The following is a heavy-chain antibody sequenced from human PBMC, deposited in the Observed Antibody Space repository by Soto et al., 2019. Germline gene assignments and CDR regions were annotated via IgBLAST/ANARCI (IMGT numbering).Heavy chain of an antibody. CDR1: GGSISSSSYY. CDR2: TYYSGST. V-gene: IGHV4-39*01. J-gene: IGHJ3*02. D-gene: IGHD4-17*01. CDR3: ARQGLRWYDAFDI. Sequence: KASETLSLTCTVSGGSISSSSYYWGWIRQPPGKGLEWIGSTYYSGSTYYNPSLKSRVTISVDTSKNQFSLKLSSVTAADTAVYYCARQGLRWYDAFDIWGQGTMVTVSS.